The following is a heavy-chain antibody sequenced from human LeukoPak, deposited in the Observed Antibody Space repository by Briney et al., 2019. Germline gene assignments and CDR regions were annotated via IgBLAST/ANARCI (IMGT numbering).Heavy chain of an antibody. D-gene: IGHD5-18*01. J-gene: IGHJ4*02. CDR3: ARHTGGRGYSYGYAYYFDY. Sequence: SETLSLTCAVYGGSFSGYYWSWIRQPPGKGLEWIGSIYYSGSTYYNPSLKSRVTISVDTSKNQFSLKLSSVTAADTAVYYCARHTGGRGYSYGYAYYFDYWGQGTLVTVSS. CDR2: IYYSGST. CDR1: GGSFSGYY. V-gene: IGHV4-34*01.